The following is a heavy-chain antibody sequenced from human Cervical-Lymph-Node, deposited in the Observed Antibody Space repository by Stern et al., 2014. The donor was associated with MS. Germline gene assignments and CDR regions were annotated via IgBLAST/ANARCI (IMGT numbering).Heavy chain of an antibody. CDR1: GYMFTDYY. V-gene: IGHV1-2*02. J-gene: IGHJ4*02. Sequence: QVQLVQSGAEVRKPGASVRVSCKASGYMFTDYYIHWLRQAPGQGLEWMGWINPKSGGTSYAQKFQGRVTMTSDTSISTAYMELNRLRSDDTAVYYCARWLTYYYELGYWGQGTLVTVSS. CDR3: ARWLTYYYELGY. D-gene: IGHD3-22*01. CDR2: INPKSGGT.